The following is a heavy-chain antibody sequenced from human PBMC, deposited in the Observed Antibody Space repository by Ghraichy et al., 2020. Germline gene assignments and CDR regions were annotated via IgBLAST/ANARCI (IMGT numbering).Heavy chain of an antibody. CDR3: ARANPYSSGRVGLFAFDI. CDR1: GGPISSGGYS. V-gene: IGHV4-30-2*01. J-gene: IGHJ3*02. Sequence: SETLSLTCAVSGGPISSGGYSWSWIRQPPGKGLEWIGYIYHSGSTYYNPSLKSRVTISVDRSKNQFSLKLSSVTAADTAVYYCARANPYSSGRVGLFAFDIWGQGTMVTVSS. D-gene: IGHD3-22*01. CDR2: IYHSGST.